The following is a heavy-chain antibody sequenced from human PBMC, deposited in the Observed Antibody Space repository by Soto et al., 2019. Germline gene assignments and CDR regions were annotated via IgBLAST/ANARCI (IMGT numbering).Heavy chain of an antibody. J-gene: IGHJ6*02. D-gene: IGHD3-3*01. CDR3: ACDASYYSLWSGYYPSRNGMDV. CDR2: IWYDGSKK. CDR1: GFTFSSFG. Sequence: QVQVVESGGGVVQPGRSLRLSCAASGFTFSSFGMHWVRQAPGKGLEWVSLIWYDGSKKSYGDSVKGRFTISRNNSRNTVYLQMNSLRADDTAVYYCACDASYYSLWSGYYPSRNGMDVWGQGTTVTVSS. V-gene: IGHV3-33*01.